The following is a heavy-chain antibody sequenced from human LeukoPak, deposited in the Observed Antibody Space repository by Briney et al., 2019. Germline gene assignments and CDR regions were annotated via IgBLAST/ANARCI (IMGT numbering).Heavy chain of an antibody. CDR1: GFTFSSYG. V-gene: IGHV3-30*18. CDR2: ISYDGSNK. J-gene: IGHJ4*02. D-gene: IGHD6-19*01. Sequence: GGSLRLSCAASGFTFSSYGMHWVRQAPGKGLEWVAVISYDGSNKYYADSVKGRFTISRDNSKNTLYLQMNSLRAEDTAVYYCAKASYSSGWYRGGVEYYFDYWGQGTLVTVSS. CDR3: AKASYSSGWYRGGVEYYFDY.